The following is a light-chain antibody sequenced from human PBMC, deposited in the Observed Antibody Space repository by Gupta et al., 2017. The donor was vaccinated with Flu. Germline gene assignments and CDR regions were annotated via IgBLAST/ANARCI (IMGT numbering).Light chain of an antibody. CDR1: SSDVGRFNL. Sequence: SALDQPASVPRSPGPSITISCTGTSSDVGRFNLVSWYQQYPGKAPILIIYEGSRRPSGVSNRFSGSKSGKTTSLTICGLQAEDEADYYCYSDASSDIYVFGTGTKVTVL. CDR3: YSDASSDIYV. J-gene: IGLJ1*01. V-gene: IGLV2-23*01. CDR2: EGS.